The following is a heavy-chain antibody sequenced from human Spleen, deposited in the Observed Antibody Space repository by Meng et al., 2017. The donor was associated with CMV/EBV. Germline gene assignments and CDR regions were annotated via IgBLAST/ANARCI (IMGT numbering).Heavy chain of an antibody. V-gene: IGHV3-30*02. CDR3: AKDYREGWALGYCTTGVCYKDY. J-gene: IGHJ4*02. Sequence: GESLKISCAASGLTFSAYWMRWVRQAPGKGLEWVSLIRFDGINKYYADSVRGRFTISRDDSKNTLYLQMNSLRPEDTAVYYCAKDYREGWALGYCTTGVCYKDYWGQGTLVTVSS. CDR1: GLTFSAYW. D-gene: IGHD2-8*01. CDR2: IRFDGINK.